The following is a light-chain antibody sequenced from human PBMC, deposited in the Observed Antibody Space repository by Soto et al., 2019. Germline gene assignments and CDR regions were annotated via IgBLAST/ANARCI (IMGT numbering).Light chain of an antibody. CDR3: QQYYSTPIT. J-gene: IGKJ5*01. CDR2: WAS. CDR1: QSVLYSSNKNN. Sequence: DIVMTQSPDSLAVSLGERATINCKSSQSVLYSSNKNNLAWYQQKPGQPPKVLIYWASTRESGVPDRFSGSGSGTDFTLTISSLQAEDVAVYHCQQYYSTPITFGQGTRLEMK. V-gene: IGKV4-1*01.